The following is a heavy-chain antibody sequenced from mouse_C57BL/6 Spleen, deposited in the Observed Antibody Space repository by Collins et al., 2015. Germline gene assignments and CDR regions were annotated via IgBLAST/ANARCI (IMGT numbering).Heavy chain of an antibody. CDR1: GYTFTSYW. CDR3: AKFITRYFDV. Sequence: QVQLQQPGAELVKPGASVKMSCKASGYTFTSYWITWVKQRPGQGLEWIGDLYPGSGSTNYNEKFKSKATLTVDTSSSTAYMQLSSLTSEDSAVYYCAKFITRYFDVWGTGTTVTVSS. J-gene: IGHJ1*03. V-gene: IGHV1-55*01. CDR2: LYPGSGST. D-gene: IGHD1-1*01.